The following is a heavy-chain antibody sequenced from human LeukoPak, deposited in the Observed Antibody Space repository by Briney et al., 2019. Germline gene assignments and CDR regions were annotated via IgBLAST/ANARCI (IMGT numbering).Heavy chain of an antibody. V-gene: IGHV3-33*01. Sequence: PGGSLRLSCAASGFTFSSYGMHWVRQAPGKGLEWVAVIWYDGSNKYYADSVKGRFTISRDNSKNTLYLQMNSLRAEDTAVYYCARVNYDFWSGYWDYYYYYMDVWGKGTTVTVSS. CDR1: GFTFSSYG. CDR2: IWYDGSNK. D-gene: IGHD3-3*01. CDR3: ARVNYDFWSGYWDYYYYYMDV. J-gene: IGHJ6*03.